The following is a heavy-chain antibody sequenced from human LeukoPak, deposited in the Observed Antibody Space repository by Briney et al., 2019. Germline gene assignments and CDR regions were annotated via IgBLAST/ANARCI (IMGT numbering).Heavy chain of an antibody. CDR1: GFTFSSYA. CDR3: ARGGYGSGIYYYYYGMDV. D-gene: IGHD3-10*01. CDR2: ISYDGSNK. V-gene: IGHV3-30*04. J-gene: IGHJ6*02. Sequence: PGGSLRLSCAASGFTFSSYAMHWVRQAPGKGLEWVAVISYDGSNKYYADSVKGRFTISRDNSKNTLYLQMNSLRAEDTAVYYCARGGYGSGIYYYYYGMDVWGQGTTVTVSS.